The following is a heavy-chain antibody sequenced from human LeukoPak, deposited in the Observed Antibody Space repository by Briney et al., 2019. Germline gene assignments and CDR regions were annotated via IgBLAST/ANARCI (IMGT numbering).Heavy chain of an antibody. D-gene: IGHD1-26*01. CDR2: ITDDATP. Sequence: PGGSLRLSCAASGFTFSSAWMHWVGQAPGTGLVWVSRITDDATPTCADSVRGRFTISRDNAKNILYLQMNSLRVEDTAVYYCVRDRVGPDYWGQGTLVTVSS. V-gene: IGHV3-74*03. J-gene: IGHJ4*02. CDR1: GFTFSSAW. CDR3: VRDRVGPDY.